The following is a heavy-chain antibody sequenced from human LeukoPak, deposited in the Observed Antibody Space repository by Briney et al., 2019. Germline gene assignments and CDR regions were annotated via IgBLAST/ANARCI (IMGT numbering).Heavy chain of an antibody. CDR1: GGSISSGDYY. CDR3: ATVTIFGVVNHNWFDP. Sequence: PSETLSLTCTVSGGSISSGDYYWSWIRQPPGKGLEWIGYIYCSGSTYYNPSLKSRVTISVDTSKNQFSLKLSSVTAADTAVYYCATVTIFGVVNHNWFDPWGQGTLVTVSS. D-gene: IGHD3-3*01. J-gene: IGHJ5*02. V-gene: IGHV4-30-4*08. CDR2: IYCSGST.